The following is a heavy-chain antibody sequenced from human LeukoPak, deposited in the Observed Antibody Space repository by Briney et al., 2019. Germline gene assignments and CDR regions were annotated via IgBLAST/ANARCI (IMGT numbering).Heavy chain of an antibody. CDR3: TIIRSTVTDY. Sequence: PGGSLRLSCAASGFTFSGSAMHWVRQASGKGLEWVGRIRSKANSYATAYAASVKGRFTISRDDSKSTAYLQMNSLKTEDTAVYYCTIIRSTVTDYWGQGTLVTVSS. J-gene: IGHJ4*02. CDR1: GFTFSGSA. CDR2: IRSKANSYAT. D-gene: IGHD4-17*01. V-gene: IGHV3-73*01.